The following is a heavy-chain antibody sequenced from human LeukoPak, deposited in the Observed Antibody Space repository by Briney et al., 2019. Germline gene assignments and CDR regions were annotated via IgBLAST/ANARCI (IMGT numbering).Heavy chain of an antibody. CDR3: ARTPGRNYYGSGSYGY. V-gene: IGHV4-34*01. Sequence: SETPSLTCAVYGGSFSGYYWSWIRQPPGKGLEWIGEINHSGSTNYNTSLKSRVTIPVDTSKNQFSLKPRSVTAPDTAVYYCARTPGRNYYGSGSYGYWGQGTLVTVSS. CDR1: GGSFSGYY. J-gene: IGHJ4*02. D-gene: IGHD3-10*01. CDR2: INHSGST.